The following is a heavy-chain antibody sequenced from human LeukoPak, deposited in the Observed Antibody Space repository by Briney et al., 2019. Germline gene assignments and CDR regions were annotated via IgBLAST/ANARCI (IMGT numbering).Heavy chain of an antibody. J-gene: IGHJ4*02. CDR2: ISSSSSYI. CDR1: GFTFSSYS. CDR3: ARDRPWYYDSSGYGY. Sequence: PGGSLRLSCAASGFTFSSYSMNWVRQAPGKGLEWVSSISSSSSYIYYADSVKGRFTISRDNAKNSLCLQMNSLRAEDTAVYYCARDRPWYYDSSGYGYWGQGTLVTVSS. D-gene: IGHD3-22*01. V-gene: IGHV3-21*01.